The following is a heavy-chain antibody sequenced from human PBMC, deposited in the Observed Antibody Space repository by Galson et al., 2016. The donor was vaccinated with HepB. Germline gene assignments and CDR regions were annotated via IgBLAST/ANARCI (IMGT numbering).Heavy chain of an antibody. CDR2: ISSGSAYR. D-gene: IGHD6-19*01. CDR1: GFTFSSYG. V-gene: IGHV3-21*01. Sequence: SLRLSCAASGFTFSSYGMHWVRQAPGKGLEWVSSISSGSAYRYYADSVKGRFTISRDNAKKSLYLQMNSLRAEDTAVYYCARMRYSSGWLDGFDIWGQGTMVTVSS. CDR3: ARMRYSSGWLDGFDI. J-gene: IGHJ3*02.